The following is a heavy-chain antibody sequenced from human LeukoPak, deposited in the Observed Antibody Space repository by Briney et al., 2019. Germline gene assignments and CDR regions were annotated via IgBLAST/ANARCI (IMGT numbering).Heavy chain of an antibody. Sequence: PSETLSLTCTVSGGSISGSSYYWGWIRQPPGKGLEWIGSMYYSGSTYYNPSLRSRVTISVDTSSNQFSLKLSSVTAADTAVYYCASCRSGSYYSDYYYYYMDVWGKGTTVTVSS. CDR3: ASCRSGSYYSDYYYYYMDV. J-gene: IGHJ6*03. V-gene: IGHV4-39*07. CDR1: GGSISGSSYY. CDR2: MYYSGST. D-gene: IGHD3-10*01.